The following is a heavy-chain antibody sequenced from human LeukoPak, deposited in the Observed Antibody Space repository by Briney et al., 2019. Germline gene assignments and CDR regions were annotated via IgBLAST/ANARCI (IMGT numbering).Heavy chain of an antibody. CDR2: ISGGGYST. CDR3: AKTVSGSHSYQGGDY. J-gene: IGHJ4*02. CDR1: GFTFNNYA. Sequence: PGGSLRLSCAASGFTFNNYAMSWVRQAPGKGLEWVSAISGGGYSTYYADSVKGRFSISRDNSKNTVYLQMDSLRAEDTAVYYCAKTVSGSHSYQGGDYWGQGTLVTVST. D-gene: IGHD3-16*02. V-gene: IGHV3-23*01.